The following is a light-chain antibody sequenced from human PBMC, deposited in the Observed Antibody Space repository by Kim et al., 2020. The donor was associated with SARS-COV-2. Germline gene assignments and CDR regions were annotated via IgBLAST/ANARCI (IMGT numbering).Light chain of an antibody. CDR2: EDN. Sequence: KTVTIPCTHSSGSIASNYVQWYQQRPGSAPTTVIYEDNQRPSGVPDRFSGSIDSSSNSASLTISGLKTEDEADYYCQSYDSSNPWVFGGGTQLTVL. CDR1: SGSIASNY. V-gene: IGLV6-57*03. J-gene: IGLJ3*02. CDR3: QSYDSSNPWV.